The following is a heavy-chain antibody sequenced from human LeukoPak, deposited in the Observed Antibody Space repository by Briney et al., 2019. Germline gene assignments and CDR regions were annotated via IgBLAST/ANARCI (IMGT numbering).Heavy chain of an antibody. D-gene: IGHD6-13*01. V-gene: IGHV4-59*06. Sequence: SETLSLTCTVSGGSISSYYWSWIRQHPGKGLEWSGYIYYSGSTYYNPSLKSRVTISVDTSKNQFSLKLSSVTAADTAVYYCARAFVIAAAGEAFDIWGQGTMVTVSS. CDR1: GGSISSYY. CDR2: IYYSGST. CDR3: ARAFVIAAAGEAFDI. J-gene: IGHJ3*02.